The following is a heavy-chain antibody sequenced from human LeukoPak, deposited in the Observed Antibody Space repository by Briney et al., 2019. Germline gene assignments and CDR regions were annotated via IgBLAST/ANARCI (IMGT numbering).Heavy chain of an antibody. Sequence: GGSLRLSCAASGFTFDDYGMSWVRQAPGKGLEWVSDINWNGGSTGYADSVKGRFTISRDNAKNSLYLQMNSLRAEDTALYHCARVGDSSSWYSWFDPWGQGTLVTVSS. CDR3: ARVGDSSSWYSWFDP. CDR1: GFTFDDYG. J-gene: IGHJ5*02. V-gene: IGHV3-20*01. D-gene: IGHD6-13*01. CDR2: INWNGGST.